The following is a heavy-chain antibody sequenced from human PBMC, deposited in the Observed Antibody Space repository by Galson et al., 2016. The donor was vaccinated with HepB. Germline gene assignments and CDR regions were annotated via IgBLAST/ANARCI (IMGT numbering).Heavy chain of an antibody. CDR3: ARAWYSSSWFLDAFDI. J-gene: IGHJ3*02. CDR2: FYYSGST. Sequence: ETLSLTCTVSGGSISGYYWSWTRQPPGKGLDWIGYFYYSGSTNYNPSLKSRVTISVDTSKNQFSLKLNSVTAADTAVYYCARAWYSSSWFLDAFDIWGQGTMVIASS. V-gene: IGHV4-59*01. D-gene: IGHD6-13*01. CDR1: GGSISGYY.